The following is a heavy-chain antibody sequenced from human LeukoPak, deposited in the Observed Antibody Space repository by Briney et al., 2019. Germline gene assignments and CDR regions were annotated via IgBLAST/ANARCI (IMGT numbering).Heavy chain of an antibody. Sequence: ASVKVSCKASGYTFTAYYMHWVRQAPGQGLEWMGWINPDSGGTNYAQKFQGKVTMTRDTSISTAYMELNRLTSDDTAVYYCARAGSVFYYGSGRHMDVWGKGTTVTISS. CDR2: INPDSGGT. CDR3: ARAGSVFYYGSGRHMDV. J-gene: IGHJ6*04. V-gene: IGHV1-2*02. D-gene: IGHD3-10*01. CDR1: GYTFTAYY.